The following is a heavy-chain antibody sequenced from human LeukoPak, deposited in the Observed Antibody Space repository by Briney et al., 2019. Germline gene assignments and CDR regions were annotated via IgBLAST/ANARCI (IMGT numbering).Heavy chain of an antibody. CDR3: ARERRASHDAYDL. CDR1: GYTFTTYG. CDR2: ISDYNGNT. J-gene: IGHJ3*01. V-gene: IGHV1-18*01. Sequence: ASVKVSCNASGYTFTTYGISWVRQAPGQRLEWMGWISDYNGNTNHAQKLQGRVPMTTDTSTSTAYMEMRSLRSDDTAMYYCARERRASHDAYDLWGQGTMVTVSS.